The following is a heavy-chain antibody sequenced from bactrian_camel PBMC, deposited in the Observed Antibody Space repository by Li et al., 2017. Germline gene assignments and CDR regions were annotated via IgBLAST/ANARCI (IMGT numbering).Heavy chain of an antibody. CDR2: IRRDGGET. CDR1: GHSRGSNC. J-gene: IGHJ4*01. V-gene: IGHV3S32*01. D-gene: IGHD5*01. Sequence: QLVESGGGSVQTGGSLRLSCVVSGHSRGSNCVGWYRLPPGRAPAEREGIAAIRRDGGETWYAASVQGRFTISQDNAKNTVYLQMNMLKPEDTGVYVCAVMVGALPFGPMCRRWLGYWGQGTQVTVS. CDR3: AVMVGALPFGPMCRRWLGY.